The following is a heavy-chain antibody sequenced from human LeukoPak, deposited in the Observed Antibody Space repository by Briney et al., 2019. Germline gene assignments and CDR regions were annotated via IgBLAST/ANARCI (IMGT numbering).Heavy chain of an antibody. D-gene: IGHD3-10*01. Sequence: GASVKVSCKASGYTFTGYYMHWVRQAPGQGLEWMGWINPNSGGTNYAQKFQGRVTMTRDTSISTAYMELSRLRSDDTAVYYCARDKNYYGSGSYYKKGYFDYWGQGTLVTVSS. CDR1: GYTFTGYY. V-gene: IGHV1-2*02. CDR2: INPNSGGT. CDR3: ARDKNYYGSGSYYKKGYFDY. J-gene: IGHJ4*02.